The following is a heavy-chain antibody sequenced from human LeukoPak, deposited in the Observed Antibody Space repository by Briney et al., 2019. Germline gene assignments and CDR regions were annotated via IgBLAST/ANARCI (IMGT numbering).Heavy chain of an antibody. CDR3: ARGGGVPISDGMDV. V-gene: IGHV1-8*02. Sequence: ASVKVSCKASGYTFTGYYMHWVRQAPGQGLEWMGWMNPNSGNTGYAQKFQGRVTMTRNTSISTAYMELSSLRSEDTAVYYCARGGGVPISDGMDVWGQGTTVTVSS. D-gene: IGHD3-16*01. CDR2: MNPNSGNT. CDR1: GYTFTGYY. J-gene: IGHJ6*02.